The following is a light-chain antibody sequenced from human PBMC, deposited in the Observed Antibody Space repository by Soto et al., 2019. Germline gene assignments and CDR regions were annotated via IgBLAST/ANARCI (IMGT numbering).Light chain of an antibody. CDR2: EVS. Sequence: QSVLTQPASVSGSPGQSITMSCTGTSSDVGSYDFVSWYQQHPGKAPKLLIYEVSNRPSGVSARFSGSKSDNTASFTISGLQAADEADYFCSSYSSSTVRYVFGSGTKVTVL. J-gene: IGLJ1*01. V-gene: IGLV2-14*01. CDR3: SSYSSSTVRYV. CDR1: SSDVGSYDF.